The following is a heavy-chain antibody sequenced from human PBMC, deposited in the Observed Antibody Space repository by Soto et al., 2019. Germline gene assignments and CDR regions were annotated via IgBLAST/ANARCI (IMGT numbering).Heavy chain of an antibody. V-gene: IGHV4-39*01. D-gene: IGHD6-6*01. Sequence: SETLPLTCTVSGGSISSSNYNWGWIRQPPGKGLEWIGSIYYTGNTYYNPSLKSRVTISVDTSKNQFSLKLSSVTAADTAVYYCARSSIEPRVFMYPFDSWGQGTLVTVSS. CDR2: IYYTGNT. J-gene: IGHJ4*02. CDR3: ARSSIEPRVFMYPFDS. CDR1: GGSISSSNYN.